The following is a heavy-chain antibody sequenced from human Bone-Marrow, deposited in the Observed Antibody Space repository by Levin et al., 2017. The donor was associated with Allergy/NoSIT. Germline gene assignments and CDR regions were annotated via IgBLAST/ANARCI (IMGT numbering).Heavy chain of an antibody. CDR3: AREAGPALLGDGFYFDY. J-gene: IGHJ4*02. CDR1: GASISSYY. D-gene: IGHD3-10*01. Sequence: SETLSLTCTVSGASISSYYWTWIRQPPGKGLEWIGNIYYSGSTNYNPSLKSRVTISQDTSKNQFSLKLRSETAADTAVYYCAREAGPALLGDGFYFDYWGQGTLVSVSS. CDR2: IYYSGST. V-gene: IGHV4-59*01.